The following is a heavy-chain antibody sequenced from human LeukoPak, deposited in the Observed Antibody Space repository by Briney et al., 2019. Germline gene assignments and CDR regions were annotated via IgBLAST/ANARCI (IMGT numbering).Heavy chain of an antibody. J-gene: IGHJ4*02. Sequence: ASVKVSCKASGYTLTGYYMHWVRQAPGQGLEWMGRINPNSGGTNYAQKFQGRVTMTRDTSISTAYMELSRLRSDDTAVYYCARSVGQITGIPSYFDYWGQGTLVTVSS. CDR2: INPNSGGT. D-gene: IGHD1-20*01. CDR1: GYTLTGYY. V-gene: IGHV1-2*06. CDR3: ARSVGQITGIPSYFDY.